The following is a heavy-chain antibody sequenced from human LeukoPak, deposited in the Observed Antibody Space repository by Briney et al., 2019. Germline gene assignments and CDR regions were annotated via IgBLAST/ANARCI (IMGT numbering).Heavy chain of an antibody. V-gene: IGHV4-59*12. CDR1: GGSISGYF. J-gene: IGHJ4*02. CDR2: IYYTGTA. D-gene: IGHD1-26*01. CDR3: ASAVTWELRY. Sequence: SETLSLTCTVSGGSISGYFWSWIRQPPGEGLQFIGYIYYTGTASYNPSLNSRVTMSVDTSKNQFSLQLNSVTPEDTAVYYCASAVTWELRYWGQGTLVTVSS.